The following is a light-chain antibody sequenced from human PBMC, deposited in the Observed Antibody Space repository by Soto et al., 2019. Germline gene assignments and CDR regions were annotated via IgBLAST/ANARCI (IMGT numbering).Light chain of an antibody. CDR2: GAS. CDR3: QQYGSSPTT. CDR1: QSVSNNY. V-gene: IGKV3-20*01. J-gene: IGKJ1*01. Sequence: EIVLTQSPGTLSLSPGERATLSCRASQSVSNNYLAWYQQKPGQAPRHLIYGASSGATGIPDRFSGSASGTDFTLTITRLEPEDFAVYYCQQYGSSPTTFGQGTKVEIK.